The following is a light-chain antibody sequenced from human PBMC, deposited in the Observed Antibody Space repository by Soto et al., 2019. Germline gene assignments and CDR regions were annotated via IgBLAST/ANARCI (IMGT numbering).Light chain of an antibody. CDR2: DAS. Sequence: EIVLTPSPATLSLSPGERATPSCTAIQSVSSYLAWYQQKTGQAPRLLIYDASSRATGTADRFSGSGSGTDFTLTISRMETEDFEVYYCQQRTNWRITFGQWTRLEI. CDR3: QQRTNWRIT. CDR1: QSVSSY. J-gene: IGKJ5*01. V-gene: IGKV3-11*01.